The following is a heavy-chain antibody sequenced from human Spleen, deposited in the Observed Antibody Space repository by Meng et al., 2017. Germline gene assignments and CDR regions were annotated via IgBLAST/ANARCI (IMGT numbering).Heavy chain of an antibody. CDR3: ARVGATLGPSDAFDI. CDR2: ISSSGSLI. Sequence: GESLKISCAASGFTLKNYEMNWVRQAPGKGLEWLSYISSSGSLIYYADSVKGRFTVSRDNAKNSLYLQMDSLRAEDTAVYYCARVGATLGPSDAFDIWGQGTMVTVSS. J-gene: IGHJ3*02. V-gene: IGHV3-48*03. D-gene: IGHD1-26*01. CDR1: GFTLKNYE.